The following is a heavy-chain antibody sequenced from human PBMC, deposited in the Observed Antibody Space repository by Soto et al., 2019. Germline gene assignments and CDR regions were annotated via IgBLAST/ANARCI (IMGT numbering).Heavy chain of an antibody. D-gene: IGHD3-10*01. CDR3: APWFGAFDY. Sequence: XSLRLSCAASGFTFSSYGMHWVRQAPGKGLEWVAVISYDGSNKYYADSVKGRFTISRDNSKNTLYLQMTSLRAEDTAVYYCAPWFGAFDYWGQGTLVTVSA. CDR2: ISYDGSNK. V-gene: IGHV3-30*03. J-gene: IGHJ4*02. CDR1: GFTFSSYG.